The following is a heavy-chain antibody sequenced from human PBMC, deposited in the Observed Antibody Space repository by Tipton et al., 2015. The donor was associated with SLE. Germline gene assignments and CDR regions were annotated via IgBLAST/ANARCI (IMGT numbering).Heavy chain of an antibody. CDR2: ISAFNGDT. J-gene: IGHJ4*02. D-gene: IGHD3-10*01. CDR3: ARDDSPLVPPDY. V-gene: IGHV1-18*01. Sequence: QVQLVQSGAEVKKPGASVKVSCKGSGYTFTNYGINWVRQAPGQGLEWMGWISAFNGDTNYAQKFQDRFTMTTDSSTSTAYMELWSLTSDDTAVYYCARDDSPLVPPDYWGQGALVTVSS. CDR1: GYTFTNYG.